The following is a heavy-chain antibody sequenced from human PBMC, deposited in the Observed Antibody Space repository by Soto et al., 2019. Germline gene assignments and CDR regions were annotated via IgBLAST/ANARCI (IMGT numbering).Heavy chain of an antibody. Sequence: PSETLSLTCTVSGGSISSGGYYWTWIRQHPGKGLEWIGYIYYSGSTYYNPSLKSRVTISVDTSKNQFSLKLSSVTAADTAVYYCALRSIAVVPQYWGQGTLVTVPQ. CDR3: ALRSIAVVPQY. D-gene: IGHD3-22*01. J-gene: IGHJ4*02. CDR2: IYYSGST. CDR1: GGSISSGGYY. V-gene: IGHV4-31*03.